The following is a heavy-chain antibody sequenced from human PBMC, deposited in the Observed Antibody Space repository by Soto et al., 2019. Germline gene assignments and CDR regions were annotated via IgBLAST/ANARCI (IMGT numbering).Heavy chain of an antibody. CDR1: GGSFSGYY. D-gene: IGHD2-21*02. V-gene: IGHV4-34*01. J-gene: IGHJ4*02. CDR2: INHSGST. CDR3: ARASSVTPYDY. Sequence: SETLSLTCAVYGGSFSGYYWSWIRQPPGKGLEWIGEINHSGSTNYNPSLKSRVTISVDTSKNQFSLKLSSVTAADTAVYYCARASSVTPYDYWGQGTLVTV.